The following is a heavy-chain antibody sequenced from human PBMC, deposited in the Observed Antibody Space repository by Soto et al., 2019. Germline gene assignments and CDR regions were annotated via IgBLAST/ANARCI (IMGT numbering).Heavy chain of an antibody. V-gene: IGHV4-39*07. D-gene: IGHD2-15*01. CDR2: LNHSGST. CDR1: GGSISTSRNY. Sequence: TSETMSLTCTVSGGSISTSRNYWIRIRQPPGRGLEWIGGLNHSGSTNFNPSLKSRVTISVDTSKNQFSLKLSSVTAADTSVYYCAREGRSEAAGFNYWGQGTLVTVSS. J-gene: IGHJ4*02. CDR3: AREGRSEAAGFNY.